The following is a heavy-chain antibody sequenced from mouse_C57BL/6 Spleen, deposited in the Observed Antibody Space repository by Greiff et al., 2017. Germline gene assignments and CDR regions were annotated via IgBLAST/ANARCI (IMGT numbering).Heavy chain of an antibody. CDR3: ARTLTTVVADAMDY. CDR1: GFTFTDYY. J-gene: IGHJ4*01. D-gene: IGHD1-1*01. CDR2: IRNKANGYTT. V-gene: IGHV7-3*01. Sequence: EVKLQESGGGLVQPGGSLSLSCAASGFTFTDYYMSWVRQPPGKALEWLGFIRNKANGYTTEYSASVKGRFTISRDNSQSILYLQMNALRAEDSATYYCARTLTTVVADAMDYWGQGTSVTVSS.